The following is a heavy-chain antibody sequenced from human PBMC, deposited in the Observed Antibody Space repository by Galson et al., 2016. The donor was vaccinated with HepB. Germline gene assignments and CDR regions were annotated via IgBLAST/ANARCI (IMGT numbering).Heavy chain of an antibody. Sequence: SVKVSCKASGYTFTSYYIHWVRQAPGQGLEWMGIINPSGGSTSYAEKFQGRVTMTRDTSTSTVHMELSHLRSEDPAVYYCARDGVSYLYYFDYWGQGTLVTVSS. CDR3: ARDGVSYLYYFDY. CDR2: INPSGGST. CDR1: GYTFTSYY. D-gene: IGHD1-26*01. J-gene: IGHJ4*02. V-gene: IGHV1-46*01.